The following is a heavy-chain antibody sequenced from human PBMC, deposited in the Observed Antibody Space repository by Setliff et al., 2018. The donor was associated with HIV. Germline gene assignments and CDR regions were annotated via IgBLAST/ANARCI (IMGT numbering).Heavy chain of an antibody. CDR3: ARQGAYEAYYDYMDV. J-gene: IGHJ6*03. Sequence: ASETLSLTCAVSGYSISSGHYWGWIRQPPGKGLEWIGSIYHSGTTYDNPSLKSRVTISVDTSKNQFSLKLSSVTAADTAVYYCARQGAYEAYYDYMDVWGKGTTVTVSS. D-gene: IGHD5-12*01. V-gene: IGHV4-38-2*01. CDR2: IYHSGTT. CDR1: GYSISSGHY.